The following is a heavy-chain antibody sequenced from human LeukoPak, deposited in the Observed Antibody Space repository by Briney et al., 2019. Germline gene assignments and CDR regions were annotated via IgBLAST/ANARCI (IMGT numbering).Heavy chain of an antibody. V-gene: IGHV3-33*06. Sequence: AGGSLRLSCAASGFTSSSYGMHWVRQAPGKGLEWVAVIWYDGSNKYYADSVKGRFTISRDNSKNTLYLQMNSLRAEDTAVYYCAKDARIAVYYFDYWGQGTLVTVSS. CDR3: AKDARIAVYYFDY. CDR2: IWYDGSNK. J-gene: IGHJ4*02. D-gene: IGHD6-19*01. CDR1: GFTSSSYG.